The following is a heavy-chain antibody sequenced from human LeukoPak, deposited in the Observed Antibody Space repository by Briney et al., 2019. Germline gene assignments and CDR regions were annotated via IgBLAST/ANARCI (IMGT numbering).Heavy chain of an antibody. Sequence: PSETLSLTCTVSGGSISSGGYYWSWIRQHPGKGLEWIGYIYYGGSTYYNPSLKSRVTKSVDTSKNHFSLKLSSVTGADTAVYYCARLRGNYFPDYWGQGTLVTVSS. D-gene: IGHD4-11*01. CDR3: ARLRGNYFPDY. CDR2: IYYGGST. CDR1: GGSISSGGYY. J-gene: IGHJ4*02. V-gene: IGHV4-31*03.